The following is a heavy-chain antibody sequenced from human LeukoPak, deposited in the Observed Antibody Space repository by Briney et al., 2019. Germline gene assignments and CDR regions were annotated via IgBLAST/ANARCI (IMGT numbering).Heavy chain of an antibody. CDR1: GFTFSSYA. CDR3: ARSNSGLDY. J-gene: IGHJ4*02. CDR2: ISYDGSNK. D-gene: IGHD3-10*01. Sequence: GGSLRLSCAASGFTFSSYAMHWVRQAPGKGLEWVAVISYDGSNKYYADSVKGRFTISRDNSNNTLYFQMNSLRAEDTAVYNCARSNSGLDYWGQGTLVTVSS. V-gene: IGHV3-30*14.